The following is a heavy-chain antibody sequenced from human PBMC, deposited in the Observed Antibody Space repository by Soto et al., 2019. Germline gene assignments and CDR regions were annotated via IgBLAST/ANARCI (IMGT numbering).Heavy chain of an antibody. V-gene: IGHV4-31*02. Sequence: SETLSLTCSVSGDSISNGAHYWNWIRQHPGKGLEYIGYIHNGGSNYYNPSLKSRVTLSVDTSNNQFFLRLSSVTAADTAVYYCARETGTRYFDYWGQGTLVTVSS. D-gene: IGHD1-1*01. CDR1: GDSISNGAHY. CDR3: ARETGTRYFDY. CDR2: IHNGGSN. J-gene: IGHJ4*02.